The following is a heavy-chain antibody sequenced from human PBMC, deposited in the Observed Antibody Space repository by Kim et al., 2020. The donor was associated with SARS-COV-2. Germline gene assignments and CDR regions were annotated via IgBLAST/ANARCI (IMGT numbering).Heavy chain of an antibody. V-gene: IGHV1-3*01. D-gene: IGHD3-10*01. CDR2: INAGNGNT. CDR1: GYTFTSYA. Sequence: ASVKVSCKASGYTFTSYAMHWVRQAPGQRLEWMGWINAGNGNTKYSQKFQGRVTITRDTSASTAYMELSSLRSEDTAVYYCASGGYYYGSGSYYALSYYYGMDVWGQVTTFTVSS. J-gene: IGHJ6*02. CDR3: ASGGYYYGSGSYYALSYYYGMDV.